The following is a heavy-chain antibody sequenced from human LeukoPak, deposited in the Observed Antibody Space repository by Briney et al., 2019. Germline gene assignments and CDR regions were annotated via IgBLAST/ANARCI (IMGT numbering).Heavy chain of an antibody. V-gene: IGHV4-31*03. CDR2: IYYSGST. J-gene: IGHJ4*02. D-gene: IGHD3-22*01. CDR3: ARAADYYDSSGFGYFDY. CDR1: GGSISSGGYY. Sequence: SQTLSLACTVSGGSISSGGYYWSWSRQHPGKGLEWIGYIYYSGSTYYNPSLKSRVTISVDTSKNQFSLKLSSVTAADTAVYYCARAADYYDSSGFGYFDYWGQGTLVTVSS.